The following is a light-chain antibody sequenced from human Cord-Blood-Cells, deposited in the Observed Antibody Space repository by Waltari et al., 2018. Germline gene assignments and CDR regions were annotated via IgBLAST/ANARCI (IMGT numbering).Light chain of an antibody. J-gene: IGLJ3*02. V-gene: IGLV2-8*01. CDR2: EVS. Sequence: QSALTQPPSASGSPGQSVTLSCTGTSSAVGGYNYVSWYQQHPGKAPKLMIYEVSKRPSGVPDRFSGSKSGNTASLTVSGLQAEDEADYYCSSYAGSNKMFGGGTKLTVL. CDR3: SSYAGSNKM. CDR1: SSAVGGYNY.